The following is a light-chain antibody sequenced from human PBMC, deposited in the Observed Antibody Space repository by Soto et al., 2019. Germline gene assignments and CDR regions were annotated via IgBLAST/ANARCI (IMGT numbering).Light chain of an antibody. J-gene: IGLJ2*01. Sequence: QAVVTREPSLTVSPGGTVTLTCASSTGAVTSGNYPNWFQQKPGQAPRALIYSTSNKHPWTPARFSGSLLGGKAALTLSGVQPEDEAEYYCLLYYGGAVVFGGGTKLTVL. CDR3: LLYYGGAVV. CDR1: TGAVTSGNY. V-gene: IGLV7-43*01. CDR2: STS.